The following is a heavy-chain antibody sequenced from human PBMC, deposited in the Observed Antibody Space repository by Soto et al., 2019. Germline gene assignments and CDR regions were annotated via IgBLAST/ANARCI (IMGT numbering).Heavy chain of an antibody. CDR3: ARSGSSWNLREFDY. CDR1: DYTFTSYG. Sequence: GASVKVSCKASDYTFTSYGVIWVRQAPGQGLEWIGWISVYNGNTNYAQKFRGRVTMTTDISTTTAYMEMRSLRSDDTAVYYCARSGSSWNLREFDYWGQGTLVTGSS. J-gene: IGHJ4*02. CDR2: ISVYNGNT. D-gene: IGHD6-13*01. V-gene: IGHV1-18*01.